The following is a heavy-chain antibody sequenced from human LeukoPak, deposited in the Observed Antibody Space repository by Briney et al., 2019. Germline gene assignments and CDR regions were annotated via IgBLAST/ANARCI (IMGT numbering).Heavy chain of an antibody. Sequence: PGGSLRLSCAASGFTFSSYSMNWVRQAPGKGLEWVSSISSSSSYIYYADSVKGRFTISRDNAKNSLYLQMNSLRAEDTAVYYCAKGKYQLLFADYWGQGTLVTVSS. V-gene: IGHV3-21*04. D-gene: IGHD2-2*01. CDR1: GFTFSSYS. CDR2: ISSSSSYI. CDR3: AKGKYQLLFADY. J-gene: IGHJ4*02.